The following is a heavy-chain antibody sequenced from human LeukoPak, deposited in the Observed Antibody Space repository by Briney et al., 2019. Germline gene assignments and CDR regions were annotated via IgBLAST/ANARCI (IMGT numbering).Heavy chain of an antibody. CDR2: MNPKNGVS. V-gene: IGHV1-2*02. CDR3: AREYSGSYYDY. CDR1: GYNFTAYY. D-gene: IGHD1-26*01. J-gene: IGHJ4*02. Sequence: ASVKVSCKASGYNFTAYYLHWVRQAPGQGLEWMGWMNPKNGVSDFAQKFQGRVTMTRDTSITTVYMELSRLRSDDTAVYYRAREYSGSYYDYWGQGTLVTVSS.